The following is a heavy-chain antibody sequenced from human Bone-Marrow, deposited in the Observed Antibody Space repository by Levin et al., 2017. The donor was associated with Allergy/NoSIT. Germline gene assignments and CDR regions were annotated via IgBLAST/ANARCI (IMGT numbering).Heavy chain of an antibody. V-gene: IGHV3-15*01. CDR3: TNIRFLEWSLDY. CDR1: GFTFSNAW. J-gene: IGHJ4*02. CDR2: IKSKTDGGTT. D-gene: IGHD3-3*01. Sequence: SCAASGFTFSNAWMSWVRQAPGKGLEWVGRIKSKTDGGTTDYAAPVKGRFTISRDDSKNTLYLQMNSLKTEDTAVYYCTNIRFLEWSLDYWGQGTLVTVSS.